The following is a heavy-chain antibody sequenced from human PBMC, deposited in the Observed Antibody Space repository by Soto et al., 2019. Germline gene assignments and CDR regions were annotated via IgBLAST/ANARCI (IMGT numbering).Heavy chain of an antibody. CDR3: AKVAITMVRGVTGPPYYMDV. Sequence: GGSLRLSCAASGFTFSSYAMSWVRQAPGKGLEWVSAISGSGGSTYYADSVKGRFTISRDNSKNTLYLQMNSLRAEDTAVYYCAKVAITMVRGVTGPPYYMDVWGKGTTVTVSS. V-gene: IGHV3-23*01. J-gene: IGHJ6*03. D-gene: IGHD3-10*01. CDR1: GFTFSSYA. CDR2: ISGSGGST.